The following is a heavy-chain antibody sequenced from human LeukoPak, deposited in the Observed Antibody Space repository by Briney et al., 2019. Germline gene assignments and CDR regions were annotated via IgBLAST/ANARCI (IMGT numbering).Heavy chain of an antibody. CDR3: AKDGYDFWSAYQIDL. Sequence: GGSLRLSCAASGFNSNDYVMSWVRQAPGKGLEWVSSISGSGRSLYYADSIKGRFNISRDNSKNTLYLQMTSLRTDDTAVYYCAKDGYDFWSAYQIDLWGQGTLVTVSS. CDR2: ISGSGRSL. D-gene: IGHD3-3*01. CDR1: GFNSNDYV. J-gene: IGHJ5*02. V-gene: IGHV3-23*01.